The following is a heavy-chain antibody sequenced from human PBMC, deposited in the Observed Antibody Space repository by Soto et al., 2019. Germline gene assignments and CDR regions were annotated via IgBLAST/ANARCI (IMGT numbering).Heavy chain of an antibody. CDR2: ISGNNGAT. V-gene: IGHV1-18*04. CDR1: GYTFANYC. CDR3: VRDFKSLRVTGNGFDS. D-gene: IGHD1-1*01. J-gene: IGHJ5*01. Sequence: QVQLMQSGNEVKKPGASVTVSCKASGYTFANYCISWVRQAPGQGLEWMGWISGNNGATNFEPKVQDRITMTLDTSTGVASLTLRSLRSDDTAIYYCVRDFKSLRVTGNGFDSWGQGTLVTVSS.